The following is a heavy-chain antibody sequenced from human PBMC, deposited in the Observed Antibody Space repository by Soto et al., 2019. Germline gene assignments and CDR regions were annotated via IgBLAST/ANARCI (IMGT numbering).Heavy chain of an antibody. CDR3: AKGWGSTWPTGFDY. Sequence: GGSLRLSCAASGFTFSSYAMSWVRQTPGEGLQWVSGISGSGGATYYADSVKGRFTISRDNSKNTLFLQMNSLRAEDSAIYSCAKGWGSTWPTGFDYWGQGTLVTVSS. J-gene: IGHJ4*02. CDR2: ISGSGGAT. V-gene: IGHV3-23*01. D-gene: IGHD6-13*01. CDR1: GFTFSSYA.